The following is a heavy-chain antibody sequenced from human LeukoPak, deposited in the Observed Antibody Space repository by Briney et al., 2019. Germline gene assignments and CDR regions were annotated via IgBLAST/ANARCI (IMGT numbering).Heavy chain of an antibody. V-gene: IGHV3-64*01. Sequence: GGSLRLSCAASGFTFSSYAMHWVRQAPGKGLEYVSAISSNGGSTSYANSVKGRFTISRDNSKNTLYLQMGSLRAEDMAVYYCATAASIVVRCSDYWGQGTLVTVSS. D-gene: IGHD6-6*01. CDR3: ATAASIVVRCSDY. CDR2: ISSNGGST. CDR1: GFTFSSYA. J-gene: IGHJ4*02.